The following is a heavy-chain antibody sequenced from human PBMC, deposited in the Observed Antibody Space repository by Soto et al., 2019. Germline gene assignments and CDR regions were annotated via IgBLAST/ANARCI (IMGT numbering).Heavy chain of an antibody. Sequence: SETLSLTCSVSGASVAGGSYYWSWVRQPPGKGLEWIGYIPSRGRPFYNPSLTSRGTISADTSKNQLSLQLTSVTAADPAVYYCARDAYSGYDFGLWGQGTLVTVSS. CDR3: ARDAYSGYDFGL. J-gene: IGHJ5*02. CDR1: GASVAGGSYY. CDR2: IPSRGRP. D-gene: IGHD5-12*01. V-gene: IGHV4-30-4*01.